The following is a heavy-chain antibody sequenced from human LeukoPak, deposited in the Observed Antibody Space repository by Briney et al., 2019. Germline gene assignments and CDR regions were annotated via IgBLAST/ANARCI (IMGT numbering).Heavy chain of an antibody. J-gene: IGHJ6*03. CDR3: ARFNQGGQDILKARFYYYMDV. Sequence: GASVKVSCKASGYTFTSYDINWVRQASGQGLEWMGWMNPNSGNTGYAQKFQGRVTMTINTAIGTAYMELSSLRSEDTAVYYCARFNQGGQDILKARFYYYMDVWGKGPTVTVSS. CDR1: GYTFTSYD. V-gene: IGHV1-8*01. CDR2: MNPNSGNT. D-gene: IGHD1-26*01.